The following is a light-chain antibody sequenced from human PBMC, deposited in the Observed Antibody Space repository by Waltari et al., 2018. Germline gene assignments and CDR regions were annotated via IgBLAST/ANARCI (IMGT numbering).Light chain of an antibody. V-gene: IGLV2-14*01. CDR3: SSYTSSSDVV. J-gene: IGLJ2*01. CDR1: SRDVGGYNY. Sequence: QSALPQPASVSGSPGQSITISCTGTSRDVGGYNYFSWYQQHPGKAPKLMIYEVSNRPSGVSNRFSGSKSGNTASLTISGLQAEDEADYYCSSYTSSSDVVFGGGTKLTVL. CDR2: EVS.